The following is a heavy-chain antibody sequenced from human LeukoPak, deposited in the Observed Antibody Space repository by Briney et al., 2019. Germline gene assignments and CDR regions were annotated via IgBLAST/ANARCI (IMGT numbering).Heavy chain of an antibody. Sequence: SETLSLTCTVSGYSISSDYYWGWIRQPPGKGLEWIARVSPSGSTYYNPSLKSLDTISVDTSKNQFSLKVTSVTAADTALYYCARERIERYTYASSDFDYWGRGTLVTVSS. CDR2: VSPSGST. CDR1: GYSISSDYY. D-gene: IGHD5-18*01. V-gene: IGHV4-38-2*02. CDR3: ARERIERYTYASSDFDY. J-gene: IGHJ4*02.